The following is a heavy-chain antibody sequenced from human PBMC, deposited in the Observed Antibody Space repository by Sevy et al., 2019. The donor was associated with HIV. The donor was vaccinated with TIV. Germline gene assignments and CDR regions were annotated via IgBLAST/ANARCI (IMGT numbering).Heavy chain of an antibody. CDR1: GGSISSSSYY. J-gene: IGHJ4*02. D-gene: IGHD3-22*01. Sequence: SETLSLTCTVSGGSISSSSYYWGWIRQPPGKGLEWIGSIYYSGSTYYNPSLKGRVTISVDTSKNQFSLKLSSVTAADTAVYYCARRGYDSSGYYYIDYWGQGTLVTVSS. V-gene: IGHV4-39*01. CDR2: IYYSGST. CDR3: ARRGYDSSGYYYIDY.